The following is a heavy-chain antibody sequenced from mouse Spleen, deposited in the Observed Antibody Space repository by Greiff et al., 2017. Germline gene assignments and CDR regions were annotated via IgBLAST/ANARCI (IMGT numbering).Heavy chain of an antibody. J-gene: IGHJ4*01. V-gene: IGHV1-15*01. CDR1: GYTFTDYE. CDR3: TRSYDYDGPLDY. CDR2: IDPETGGT. D-gene: IGHD2-4*01. Sequence: VKLMESGAELVRPGASVTLSCKASGYTFTDYEMHWVKQTPVHGLEWIGAIDPETGGTAYNQKFKGKAILTADKSSSTAYMELRSLTSEDSAVYYCTRSYDYDGPLDYWGQGTSVTVSS.